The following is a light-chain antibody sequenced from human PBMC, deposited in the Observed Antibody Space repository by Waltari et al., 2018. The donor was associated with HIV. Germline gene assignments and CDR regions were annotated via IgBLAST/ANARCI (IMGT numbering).Light chain of an antibody. CDR1: NIGNRD. CDR2: DDD. Sequence: SYVLTQPPSISVAPGKTAKITCGGNNIGNRDVHWYQQKAGQPPILVIYDDDDRPSGIPERFSGSNSENTATLTINRIEVGDEADYYCQVWDSGSDHVFGSGTTVTVL. CDR3: QVWDSGSDHV. J-gene: IGLJ1*01. V-gene: IGLV3-21*01.